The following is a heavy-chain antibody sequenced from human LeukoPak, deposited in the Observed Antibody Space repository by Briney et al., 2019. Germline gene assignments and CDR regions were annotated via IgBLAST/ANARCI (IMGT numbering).Heavy chain of an antibody. V-gene: IGHV4-39*01. CDR2: IYYSGST. CDR3: ARHGVYGSGSHY. J-gene: IGHJ4*02. CDR1: GGSISSSSYY. Sequence: PSETLSLTCTVSGGSISSSSYYWGWIRQPPGKGLEWIGSIYYSGSTYYNPSLKSRVTISVDTSKNQFSLKLSSVTAADTAVYYCARHGVYGSGSHYWGQGTLVTVSS. D-gene: IGHD3-10*01.